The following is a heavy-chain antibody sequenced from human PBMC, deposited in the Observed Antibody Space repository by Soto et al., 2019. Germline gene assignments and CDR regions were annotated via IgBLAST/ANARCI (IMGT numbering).Heavy chain of an antibody. CDR3: AAGGGLPRYY. CDR1: GGSISSGGYS. Sequence: QLQLQESGSGLVKPSQTLSLTCAVSGGSISSGGYSWSWIRQPPGKGLEWIGYIYHSGSTYYNPSLKRRVTIPVARSKNQFSLKLGSVTAADTAVYYCAAGGGLPRYYWGQGTLVTVSS. CDR2: IYHSGST. J-gene: IGHJ4*02. V-gene: IGHV4-30-2*01. D-gene: IGHD5-12*01.